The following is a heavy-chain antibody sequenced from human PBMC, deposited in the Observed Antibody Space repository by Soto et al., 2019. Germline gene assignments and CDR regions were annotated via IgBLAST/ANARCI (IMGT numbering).Heavy chain of an antibody. CDR1: GGTFSSYA. CDR3: ARDLRDFWSGYHEF. Sequence: SVKVSCKVSGGTFSSYAISWVRQAPGQGLEWMGGIIPIFGTANYAQKFQGRVAITADESTSTAYMELSSLRSEDTAVYYCARDLRDFWSGYHEFWGQGTLATVSS. V-gene: IGHV1-69*13. J-gene: IGHJ4*02. CDR2: IIPIFGTA. D-gene: IGHD3-3*01.